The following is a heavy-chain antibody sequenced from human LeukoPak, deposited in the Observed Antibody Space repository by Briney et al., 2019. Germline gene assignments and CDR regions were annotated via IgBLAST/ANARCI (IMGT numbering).Heavy chain of an antibody. CDR2: IYYSGST. CDR1: GGSISRYY. Sequence: SETLSLTCTVSGGSISRYYWSWIRQPPEKGLEWIGYIYYSGSTNNNPSLKSRVTISVDTSKNQISLKLSSVTAADTAVYYCARGMDGAVYNYAMDAWGQGTPVTVSS. J-gene: IGHJ6*02. V-gene: IGHV4-59*01. D-gene: IGHD4-17*01. CDR3: ARGMDGAVYNYAMDA.